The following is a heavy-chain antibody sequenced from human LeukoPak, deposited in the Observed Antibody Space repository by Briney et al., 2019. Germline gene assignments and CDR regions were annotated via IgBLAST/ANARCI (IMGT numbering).Heavy chain of an antibody. Sequence: PSETLSLTCTVSGGSISSNYWSWIRQPPGKGLEWIGYIYYSGSTNYNPSLKSRVTISVDTSKNQFSLKLSSVTAADTAVYYCARDHLISLVSDYGMDVWGQGTTVTVSS. CDR3: ARDHLISLVSDYGMDV. D-gene: IGHD3-10*01. V-gene: IGHV4-59*01. CDR1: GGSISSNY. J-gene: IGHJ6*02. CDR2: IYYSGST.